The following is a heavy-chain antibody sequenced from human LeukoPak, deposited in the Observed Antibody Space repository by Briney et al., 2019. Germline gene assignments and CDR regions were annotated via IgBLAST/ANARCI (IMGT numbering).Heavy chain of an antibody. CDR2: VWYDGSNE. CDR3: GRVVHSRFGELLYEYGAFDI. D-gene: IGHD3-10*01. Sequence: GGSLRLSCAASGVTFSNCAMHWVRQAPGKGLEWVAVVWYDGSNEYYADSVKGRFTISRDNSKDTLYLQMNSLRAEDTAVYYCGRVVHSRFGELLYEYGAFDIWGQGTMVTVSS. CDR1: GVTFSNCA. J-gene: IGHJ3*02. V-gene: IGHV3-33*01.